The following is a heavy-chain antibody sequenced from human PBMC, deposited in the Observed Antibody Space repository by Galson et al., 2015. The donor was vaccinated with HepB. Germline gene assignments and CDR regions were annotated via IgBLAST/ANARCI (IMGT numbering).Heavy chain of an antibody. V-gene: IGHV1-18*04. J-gene: IGHJ4*02. D-gene: IGHD5-24*01. CDR2: ISTYNGDT. Sequence: SVKVSCKASGYSFTRYGITWVRQAPGQGLEWMGWISTYNGDTNYAQKLQGRVTMTTDASTRTAHMELRSLRSDDAAIYYCARTVDGYNYELFYWGQGTLVTVPS. CDR1: GYSFTRYG. CDR3: ARTVDGYNYELFY.